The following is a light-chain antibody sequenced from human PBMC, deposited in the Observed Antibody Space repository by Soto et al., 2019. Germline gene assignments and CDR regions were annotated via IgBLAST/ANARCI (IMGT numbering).Light chain of an antibody. V-gene: IGLV2-18*02. J-gene: IGLJ1*01. CDR1: SSDVGSYNR. CDR3: SSYTSSSIYV. Sequence: QSALTQPPSVSGSPGQSVTISCTGTSSDVGSYNRVSWYQQPPGTAPKLMIYEVXNRPSGVPDRFSGSKSGNTASLTISGXXXXXXXXXYCSSYTSSSIYVFGTGTKLTV. CDR2: EVX.